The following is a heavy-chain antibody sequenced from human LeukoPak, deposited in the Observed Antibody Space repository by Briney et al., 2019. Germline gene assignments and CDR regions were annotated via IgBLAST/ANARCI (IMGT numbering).Heavy chain of an antibody. CDR3: ASLGTSSDSYYYGMDV. CDR1: GYTSTSYA. J-gene: IGHJ6*02. Sequence: ASVKVSCKASGYTSTSYAMHWVRQAPGQRLEWMGWINAGNGNTKYSQKFQGRVTITRDTSASTAYMELSSLRSEDTAVYYCASLGTSSDSYYYGMDVWGQGTTVTVSS. CDR2: INAGNGNT. V-gene: IGHV1-3*01. D-gene: IGHD1-1*01.